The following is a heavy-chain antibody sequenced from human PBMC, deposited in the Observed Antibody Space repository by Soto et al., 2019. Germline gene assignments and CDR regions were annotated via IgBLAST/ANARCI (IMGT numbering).Heavy chain of an antibody. D-gene: IGHD7-27*01. V-gene: IGHV3-7*01. CDR3: ARLGRDIPFDY. Sequence: EVHLVESGGGLVQPGGSLRLSCAASGFTFNFYSMGWVRQAPGKGPEWVANIKEEGREKFYVDSVRGRFTISRDNPNNLVYLHMSSLRVEDTALYYCARLGRDIPFDYWGQGTLVTVSS. CDR1: GFTFNFYS. CDR2: IKEEGREK. J-gene: IGHJ4*02.